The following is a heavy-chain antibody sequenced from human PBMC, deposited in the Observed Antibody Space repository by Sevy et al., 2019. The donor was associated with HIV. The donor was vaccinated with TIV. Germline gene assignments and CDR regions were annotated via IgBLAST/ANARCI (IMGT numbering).Heavy chain of an antibody. Sequence: GGSLRLSCAASGFNFRTYSMNWFRQAPGKGLEWLSSISDDSRYIYYSDSVKGRFTISGANAKNLLFLQMNNLRVEDTAIYYCARDFTIFGVVSGIDYWGQGNLVTVSS. D-gene: IGHD3-3*01. CDR1: GFNFRTYS. J-gene: IGHJ4*02. V-gene: IGHV3-21*04. CDR3: ARDFTIFGVVSGIDY. CDR2: ISDDSRYI.